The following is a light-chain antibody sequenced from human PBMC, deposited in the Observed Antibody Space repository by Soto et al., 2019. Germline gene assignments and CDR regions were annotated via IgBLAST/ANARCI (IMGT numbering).Light chain of an antibody. CDR2: DAS. CDR1: QSVLYSFNNQSY. J-gene: IGKJ1*01. V-gene: IGKV4-1*01. Sequence: DIVMTQSPDSLAVSLGERATINCKSSQSVLYSFNNQSYLTWYQQRPGQPPKLLIYDASSLESGVPSRFSGSGSGTEFTLTISSLQPDDFATYYCQQYNSYWTFGQGTKVDIK. CDR3: QQYNSYWT.